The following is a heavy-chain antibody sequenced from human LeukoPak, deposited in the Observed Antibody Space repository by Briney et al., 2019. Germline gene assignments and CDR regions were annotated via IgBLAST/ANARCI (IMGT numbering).Heavy chain of an antibody. CDR1: GFTFSSYG. J-gene: IGHJ4*02. V-gene: IGHV3-33*01. CDR2: IWNDGTNK. CDR3: ARDHHSSGWYWDFDY. D-gene: IGHD6-19*01. Sequence: PGGSLRLSCAASGFTFSSYGMHWVRQAPGKGLEWVALIWNDGTNKVYADSVRSRFTISRDNSKNTLYLQMNSLRAEDTAVYYCARDHHSSGWYWDFDYWGQGTLVTVSS.